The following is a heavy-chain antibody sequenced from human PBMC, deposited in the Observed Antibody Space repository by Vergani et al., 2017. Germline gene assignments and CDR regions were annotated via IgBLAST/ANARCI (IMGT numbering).Heavy chain of an antibody. J-gene: IGHJ6*01. D-gene: IGHD1-1*01. CDR3: ARDQAKRTYCVDV. Sequence: QVQLVQSGAEVKKPGSSVKVSCKASGVTFSSYTVTWVRQAPGQGLEWMGRIIPILGIPNYAQKLQGRVTITADKSTNTAYVELSSLRSEDTAVYYCARDQAKRTYCVDVCWEGGTVTVAS. V-gene: IGHV1-69*08. CDR2: IIPILGIP. CDR1: GVTFSSYT.